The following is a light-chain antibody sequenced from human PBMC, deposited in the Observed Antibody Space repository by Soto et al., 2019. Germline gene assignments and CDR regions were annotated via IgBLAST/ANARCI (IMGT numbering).Light chain of an antibody. CDR2: KSS. CDR3: QLDNSPPWT. J-gene: IGKJ1*01. Sequence: DIQMTQSPATLSASVGDRVTITCRASQRSSSWLAWYQQRPVKVPRRLLYKSSTLESGVPSRFSGSGSGTEFTLTISSLQPDNFANYYCQLDNSPPWTFGQGTKVEIK. V-gene: IGKV1-5*03. CDR1: QRSSSW.